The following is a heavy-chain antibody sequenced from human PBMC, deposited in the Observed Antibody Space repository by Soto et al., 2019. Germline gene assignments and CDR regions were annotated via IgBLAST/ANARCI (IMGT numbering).Heavy chain of an antibody. V-gene: IGHV4-59*01. Sequence: QVQLQESGPGLVKPSETLSLICTVSGAPMNNYYGSWIRQPPGKGLEYFGYIYYSGSADYNPSLRSRVTMSADTANNHFSLKPRSVTAADTAVYYCARSGHSFWGVVWGQGILVTVSS. CDR1: GAPMNNYY. CDR2: IYYSGSA. CDR3: ARSGHSFWGVV. J-gene: IGHJ4*02. D-gene: IGHD3-16*01.